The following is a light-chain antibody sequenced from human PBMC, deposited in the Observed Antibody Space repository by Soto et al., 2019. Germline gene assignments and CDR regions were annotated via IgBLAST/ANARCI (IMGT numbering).Light chain of an antibody. CDR1: TGVVPKSHF. CDR2: DTH. Sequence: QAVVTQESSLTVSPGGTVTLTCDSSTGVVPKSHFPYWFQQKPGQAPRTPIYDTHNRHSWTPARFSGSLLGGRADLTLAGAQPEDEADYYCLLSFGDARVFGGGTQLTVL. V-gene: IGLV7-46*01. J-gene: IGLJ2*01. CDR3: LLSFGDARV.